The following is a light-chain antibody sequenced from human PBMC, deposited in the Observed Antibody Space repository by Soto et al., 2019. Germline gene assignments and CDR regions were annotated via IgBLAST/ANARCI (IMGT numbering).Light chain of an antibody. CDR2: SAS. J-gene: IGKJ1*01. V-gene: IGKV1D-8*01. CDR3: QQYYSFPPT. CDR1: QGISSY. Sequence: VIWMTQSPSLLSASTGDRVTISCRISQGISSYLAWYQQKPVKSPELLIYSASTXQXXVXXRFSGSGSGTDFTLTISCLQSEXXATYYCQQYYSFPPTFGQGTKV.